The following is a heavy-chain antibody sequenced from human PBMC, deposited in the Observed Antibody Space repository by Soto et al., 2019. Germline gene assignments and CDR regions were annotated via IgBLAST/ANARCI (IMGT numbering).Heavy chain of an antibody. CDR2: IDTSDSYT. CDR3: ARWAGYYDSSGYPLDRYYYYGRDV. J-gene: IGHJ6*02. Sequence: GASLKISCKGSGYSFTCYWISWVRQMPGKGLEWMGRIDTSDSYTNYSPSFQGHVPISADKSISTAYLQWSSLKASDTAMYDCARWAGYYDSSGYPLDRYYYYGRDVWGQGTTVTVS. V-gene: IGHV5-10-1*01. CDR1: GYSFTCYW. D-gene: IGHD3-22*01.